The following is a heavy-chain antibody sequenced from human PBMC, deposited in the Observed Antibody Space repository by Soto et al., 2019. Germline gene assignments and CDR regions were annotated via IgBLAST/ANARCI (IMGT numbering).Heavy chain of an antibody. J-gene: IGHJ6*03. V-gene: IGHV3-21*01. CDR1: GFTFSSYS. CDR2: ISTSSSYI. Sequence: GGSLRLSCAASGFTFSSYSMNWVRQAPGKGLEWVSSISTSSSYIYYADSVKGRFTISRDNAKNSLYLQMNSLRAEDTAVYYCAREPLKFGEFPYYMDVWGKGTTVTVSS. D-gene: IGHD3-10*01. CDR3: AREPLKFGEFPYYMDV.